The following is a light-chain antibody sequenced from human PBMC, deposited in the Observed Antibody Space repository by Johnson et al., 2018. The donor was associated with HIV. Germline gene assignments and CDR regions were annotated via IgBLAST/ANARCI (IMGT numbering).Light chain of an antibody. CDR2: ENN. CDR3: GTWDTSLSVGCV. CDR1: SSNIGNNH. J-gene: IGLJ1*01. Sequence: QSVLTQPPSVSAAPGQKVTISCSGSSSNIGNNHVSWYQQFPGAAPKLLIYENNKRPSGIPDRFSGSKSGTSATLGITGLQTGDEADDYCGTWDTSLSVGCVFVTGTKVTVL. V-gene: IGLV1-51*02.